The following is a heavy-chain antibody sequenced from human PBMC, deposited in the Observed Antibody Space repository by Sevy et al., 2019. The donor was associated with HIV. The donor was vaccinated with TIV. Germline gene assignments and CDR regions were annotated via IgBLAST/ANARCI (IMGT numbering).Heavy chain of an antibody. CDR3: ARDLEFYGYREYGPAFNPDY. V-gene: IGHV3-30*02. CDR2: IWHDGSNK. D-gene: IGHD5-12*01. CDR1: GFTFNFHG. J-gene: IGHJ4*02. Sequence: GGSLRLSCAASGFTFNFHGMHWVRQAPGKGLEWVAFIWHDGSNKYMADSVKGRFTISRDNSKNTLFLQMNSLTVEDTAVYYCARDLEFYGYREYGPAFNPDYWGRGTLVTVSS.